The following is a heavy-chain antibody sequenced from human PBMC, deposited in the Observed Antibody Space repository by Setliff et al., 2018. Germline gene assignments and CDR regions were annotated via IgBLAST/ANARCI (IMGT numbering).Heavy chain of an antibody. CDR3: ARASRFGTTVYRGDYYMDV. J-gene: IGHJ6*03. D-gene: IGHD4-4*01. V-gene: IGHV7-4-1*02. Sequence: ASVKVSCKASGGTLTTFTTYSLIWVRQAPGQGLEWMGWINTNTGNPSYAQGFTGRFVFSLDTSVSTAYLQISSLKAEDTAVYYCARASRFGTTVYRGDYYMDVWGKGTTVTVSS. CDR1: GGTLTTFTTYS. CDR2: INTNTGNP.